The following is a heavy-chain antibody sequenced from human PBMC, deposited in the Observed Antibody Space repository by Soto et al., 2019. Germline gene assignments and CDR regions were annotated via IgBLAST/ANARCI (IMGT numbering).Heavy chain of an antibody. Sequence: SETLSLTCTVSGGSISSYYWSWIRQPPGKGLEWIGYIYYSGSTNYNPSLKSRVTISVDTSKNQFSLKLSSVTAADTAVYYCASRTWDYYYYYMDVWGKGTTVTVSS. CDR2: IYYSGST. CDR3: ASRTWDYYYYYMDV. J-gene: IGHJ6*03. V-gene: IGHV4-59*01. CDR1: GGSISSYY. D-gene: IGHD7-27*01.